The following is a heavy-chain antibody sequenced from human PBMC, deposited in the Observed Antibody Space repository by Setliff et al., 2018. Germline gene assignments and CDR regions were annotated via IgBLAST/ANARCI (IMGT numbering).Heavy chain of an antibody. J-gene: IGHJ6*03. V-gene: IGHV4-4*08. D-gene: IGHD6-19*01. CDR3: ARARYSSGWYGGGGAFYYMDA. CDR1: GGSISGYY. Sequence: SETLSLTCSVSGGSISGYYWGWIRQPPGKGLEWIGRIYNSGTTNYNPSLKSRVTISVDTSKNQFSLKLTSVTAADTAVYYCARARYSSGWYGGGGAFYYMDAWGKGTTVTVSS. CDR2: IYNSGTT.